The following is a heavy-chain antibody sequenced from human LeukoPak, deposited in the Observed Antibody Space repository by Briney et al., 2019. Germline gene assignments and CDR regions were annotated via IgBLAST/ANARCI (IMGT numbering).Heavy chain of an antibody. Sequence: SVKVSCKASGDTFTAYYIHWVRQAPGQGVEWMGWIIPTIVGTSYAPKFQRRLTMTRDTSINTAYMELSSLRSDDTAIYSCARVSCSGTNCYHGGFDYWGQGTLVTVSS. V-gene: IGHV1-2*02. J-gene: IGHJ4*02. CDR2: IIPTIVGT. CDR3: ARVSCSGTNCYHGGFDY. D-gene: IGHD2-2*01. CDR1: GDTFTAYY.